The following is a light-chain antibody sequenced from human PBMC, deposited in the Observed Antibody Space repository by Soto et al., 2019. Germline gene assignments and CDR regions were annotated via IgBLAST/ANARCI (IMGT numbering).Light chain of an antibody. CDR3: SSYTSSSTLYV. Sequence: SALTQPASVSGSPGQSITISCTGTSSEVGGYNYVSWYQQHPGKAPKLMIYDVSNRPSGVSNRFSGSKSGNTASLTISGLQAEDEADYYCSSYTSSSTLYVFGTGTKVT. CDR1: SSEVGGYNY. CDR2: DVS. V-gene: IGLV2-14*01. J-gene: IGLJ1*01.